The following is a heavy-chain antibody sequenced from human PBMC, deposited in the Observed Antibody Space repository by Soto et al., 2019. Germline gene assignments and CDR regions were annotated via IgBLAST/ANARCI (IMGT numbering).Heavy chain of an antibody. CDR2: INGDSSRT. J-gene: IGHJ5*01. V-gene: IGHV3-23*01. D-gene: IGHD3-16*01. CDR1: GFPFSTFE. CDR3: VKGGWLDF. Sequence: EVQLLESGGGLVQPGGSLRLSCAASGFPFSTFEMTWVRQTPERGLEWVSFINGDSSRTYYADAVKGRFTVSRDNSQHTLYLQMNSLRVEGTAVCDGVKGGWLDFWGRGTPVIVSS.